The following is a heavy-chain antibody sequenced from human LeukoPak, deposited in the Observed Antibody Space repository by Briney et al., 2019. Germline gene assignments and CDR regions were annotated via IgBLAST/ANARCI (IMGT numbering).Heavy chain of an antibody. J-gene: IGHJ4*02. Sequence: TGGSLRLSCAASGFSLSTYWMSWVRQAPGKGLEWVANIKQDGSEKFYVDSEKGRFTISRDNAKNSLYLQMNSLRVEDTAFYYCGRFGARGSSGYGFDYWGQGMLVTVSS. CDR3: GRFGARGSSGYGFDY. CDR2: IKQDGSEK. D-gene: IGHD5-12*01. V-gene: IGHV3-7*01. CDR1: GFSLSTYW.